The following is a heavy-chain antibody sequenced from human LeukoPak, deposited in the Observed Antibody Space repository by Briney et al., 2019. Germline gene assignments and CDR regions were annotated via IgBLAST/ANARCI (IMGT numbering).Heavy chain of an antibody. Sequence: ASVKVSCKASGYTFTGYYMHWVRQAPGQGLEWMGWINPNSGGTNYAQKFQGRVTMTRDTSISTACMELSTLTSDDTAVYYCARAARFGELFRYWFDPWGQGTLVTVSS. D-gene: IGHD3-10*01. CDR2: INPNSGGT. J-gene: IGHJ5*02. CDR3: ARAARFGELFRYWFDP. CDR1: GYTFTGYY. V-gene: IGHV1-2*02.